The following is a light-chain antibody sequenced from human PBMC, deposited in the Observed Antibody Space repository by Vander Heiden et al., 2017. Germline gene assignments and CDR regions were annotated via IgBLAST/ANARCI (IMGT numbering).Light chain of an antibody. J-gene: IGLJ1*01. V-gene: IGLV2-8*01. CDR3: SSYAGSNNFV. Sequence: ALTQPPSASGSPGQSVTISCTGTSSDVGGYNYVSWYQQHPGKAPKLMIYEVSKRPSGVPDRFSGSKSGNTASLTVSGLQAEDEADYYCSSYAGSNNFVFGTGTKVTVL. CDR2: EVS. CDR1: SSDVGGYNY.